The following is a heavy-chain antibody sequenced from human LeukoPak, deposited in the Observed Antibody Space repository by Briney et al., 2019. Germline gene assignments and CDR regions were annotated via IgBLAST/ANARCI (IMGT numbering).Heavy chain of an antibody. D-gene: IGHD3-10*01. Sequence: GGSLRLSCAASGFTFRSIAMTWVRQAPGKGLEWVSSIRSNGDTTYNADSVKGRFTISRDNSKNTLYLQMNRLRVEDTAIYYCAEVESSYCRIWGQGTLVTVSS. CDR2: IRSNGDTT. CDR3: AEVESSYCRI. V-gene: IGHV3-23*01. J-gene: IGHJ4*02. CDR1: GFTFRSIA.